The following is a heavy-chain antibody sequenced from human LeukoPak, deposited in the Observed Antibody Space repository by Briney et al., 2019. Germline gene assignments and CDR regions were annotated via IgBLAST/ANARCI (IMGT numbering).Heavy chain of an antibody. CDR1: GGSISSYY. V-gene: IGHV4-59*01. CDR2: IYYSGST. Sequence: SETLSLTCTVSGGSISSYYWSWIRQPPGKGQEWIGYIYYSGSTNYNPSLKSRVTISVDTSKNQFSLKLSSVTAADTAVYYCARDPRSGWFDPWGQGTLVTVSS. D-gene: IGHD3-3*01. CDR3: ARDPRSGWFDP. J-gene: IGHJ5*02.